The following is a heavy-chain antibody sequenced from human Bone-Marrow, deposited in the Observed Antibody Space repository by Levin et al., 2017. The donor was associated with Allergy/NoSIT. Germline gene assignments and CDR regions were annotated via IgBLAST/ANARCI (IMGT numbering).Heavy chain of an antibody. CDR1: GFSFRTYA. CDR2: IGGNVGRI. J-gene: IGHJ4*02. CDR3: AKESLNVIDS. Sequence: GESLKISCEASGFSFRTYAMGWVRQAPGKGLEWVSTIGGNVGRINYADSVKGRFTISRDNSKDTLYLQMNSLRAEDTAIYYCAKESLNVIDSWGQGTLVTVSS. V-gene: IGHV3-23*01.